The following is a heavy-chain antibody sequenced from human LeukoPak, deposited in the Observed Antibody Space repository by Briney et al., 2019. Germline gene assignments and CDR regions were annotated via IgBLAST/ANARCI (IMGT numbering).Heavy chain of an antibody. V-gene: IGHV1-69*13. J-gene: IGHJ6*04. Sequence: LVTVSCKASGGTFSSYAISWVRQAPGQGLEWMGGIIPIFGTANYAQKFQGRATITADESTRTAYMELSSLRSEDTAVYYCARDSPPGSASDDILTGYQPPRDYGMDVCGKGTTVTVPS. D-gene: IGHD3-9*01. CDR2: IIPIFGTA. CDR3: ARDSPPGSASDDILTGYQPPRDYGMDV. CDR1: GGTFSSYA.